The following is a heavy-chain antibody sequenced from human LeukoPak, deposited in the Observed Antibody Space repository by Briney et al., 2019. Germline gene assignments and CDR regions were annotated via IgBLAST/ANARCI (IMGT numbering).Heavy chain of an antibody. D-gene: IGHD3-16*02. CDR3: ARGGDYVWGSYRSPYYFDY. Sequence: SETLSLACTVSGGSISSYYWSWIRQPPGKGLEWIGYIYYSGSTNYNPSLKSRVTISVDTSKNQFSLKLSSVTAADTAVYYCARGGDYVWGSYRSPYYFDYWGQGTLVTVSS. CDR1: GGSISSYY. V-gene: IGHV4-59*01. CDR2: IYYSGST. J-gene: IGHJ4*02.